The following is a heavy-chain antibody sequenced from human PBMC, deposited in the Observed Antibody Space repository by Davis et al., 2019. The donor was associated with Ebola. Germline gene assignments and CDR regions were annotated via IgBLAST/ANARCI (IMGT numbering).Heavy chain of an antibody. Sequence: ASVKVSCKASGYTFTSYYMHWVRQAPGQGLEWMGIINPSGGSTSYAQKFQGRVTMTRDTSTSTVYMELSSLRSEDTAVYYCARENRELLLRYYYYGMDVWGQGTTVTVSS. J-gene: IGHJ6*02. CDR1: GYTFTSYY. D-gene: IGHD1-26*01. CDR3: ARENRELLLRYYYYGMDV. V-gene: IGHV1-46*01. CDR2: INPSGGST.